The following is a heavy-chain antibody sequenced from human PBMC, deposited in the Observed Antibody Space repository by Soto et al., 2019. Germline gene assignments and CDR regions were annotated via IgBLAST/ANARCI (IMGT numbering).Heavy chain of an antibody. D-gene: IGHD3-16*01. V-gene: IGHV1-18*01. J-gene: IGHJ4*02. CDR2: ISAYNGNT. CDR3: ARVATKYDYIWGSSILFDY. Sequence: QVQLVQSGAEVKKPGASVKVSCKASGYTFTSYGISWVRQAPGQGLEWMGWISAYNGNTNYAHKLKGRVTMTTDTSTSTAYMELRSLRSDDTAVYYCARVATKYDYIWGSSILFDYWVQGTLVTVSS. CDR1: GYTFTSYG.